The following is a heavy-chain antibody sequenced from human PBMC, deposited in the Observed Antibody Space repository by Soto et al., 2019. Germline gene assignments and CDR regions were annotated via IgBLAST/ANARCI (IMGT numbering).Heavy chain of an antibody. D-gene: IGHD3-9*01. CDR3: GRREGLATISYYFDY. V-gene: IGHV4-39*01. Sequence: SETLSLTCTVSGGSVSSSSYYWGWVRQPPGKGLEWIGSVYYSGSTYYNPSLESRVTIPVDKSKNQFSLKLMSLSAADTAVYYWGRREGLATISYYFDYWGQGALVTVSS. J-gene: IGHJ4*02. CDR1: GGSVSSSSYY. CDR2: VYYSGST.